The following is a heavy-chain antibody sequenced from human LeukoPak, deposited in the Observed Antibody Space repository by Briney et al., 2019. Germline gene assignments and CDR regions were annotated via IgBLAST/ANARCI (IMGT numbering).Heavy chain of an antibody. Sequence: PSETLSLTCAVYGGSFSGYYWSWIRQPPGKGLEWNGEINHSGSTNYNPSLKSRVTISVDTSKNQFSLKLSSVTAADTAVYYCARRRSRIAARKGVCDYWGQGTLVTVSS. CDR2: INHSGST. J-gene: IGHJ4*02. V-gene: IGHV4-34*01. D-gene: IGHD6-6*01. CDR1: GGSFSGYY. CDR3: ARRRSRIAARKGVCDY.